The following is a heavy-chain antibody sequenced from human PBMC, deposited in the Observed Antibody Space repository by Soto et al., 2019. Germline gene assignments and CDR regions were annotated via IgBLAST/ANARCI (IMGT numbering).Heavy chain of an antibody. CDR3: ARERTGDPTFFDY. V-gene: IGHV4-61*01. J-gene: IGHJ4*02. CDR2: IYYSGSA. CDR1: GGSVSSRSYY. D-gene: IGHD1-1*01. Sequence: SETLSLTCADSGGSVSSRSYYWSWIRQPPGKGLEWIGYIYYSGSATYNPSLKGRVTISVDTSKNLFSLKLSSVTAADTAVYFCARERTGDPTFFDYWGPGTLVTVSS.